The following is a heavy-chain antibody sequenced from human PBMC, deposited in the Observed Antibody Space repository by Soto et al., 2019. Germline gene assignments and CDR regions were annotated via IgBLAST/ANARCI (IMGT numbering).Heavy chain of an antibody. V-gene: IGHV3-30*18. D-gene: IGHD5-18*01. Sequence: VGSLRLSGAASGFTFSSYGMHWVRQARGKGLEWVAVITYDGSNKYYADSVKGRFTISRDNSKNTLYLQMNSLRAEDTAVYYCAKDFQWIQLWPYYYYYGMDVWGQGTTVTVSS. CDR2: ITYDGSNK. J-gene: IGHJ6*02. CDR3: AKDFQWIQLWPYYYYYGMDV. CDR1: GFTFSSYG.